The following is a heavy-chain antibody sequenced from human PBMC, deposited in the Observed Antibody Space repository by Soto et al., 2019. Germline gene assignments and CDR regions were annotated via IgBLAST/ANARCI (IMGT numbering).Heavy chain of an antibody. V-gene: IGHV4-31*03. CDR2: IYYSGST. Sequence: QVQLQESGPGLVKPSQTLSLTCTVSGGSISSGGYYWSWIRQHPGKGLEWIGYIYYSGSTYYNPSLKGRASISVDTSKNQFSLQLSAVTAADTAVYYCARFPDIAVVPAGKVDAFEIWGQGTMVTVSS. CDR1: GGSISSGGYY. CDR3: ARFPDIAVVPAGKVDAFEI. D-gene: IGHD2-2*01. J-gene: IGHJ3*02.